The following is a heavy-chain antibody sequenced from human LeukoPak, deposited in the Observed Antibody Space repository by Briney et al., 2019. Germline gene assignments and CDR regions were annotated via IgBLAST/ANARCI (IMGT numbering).Heavy chain of an antibody. CDR1: GGSISSSNW. D-gene: IGHD1-1*01. CDR3: ARTTGVSIYYYYYMDV. Sequence: SGTLSLTCAVSGGSISSSNWWSWVRQPPGKGLEWIGEIYHSGSTNYNPSLKSRVTISVDTSKNQFSLKLSSVTAADTAVYYCARTTGVSIYYYYYMDVWGKGTTVTVSS. CDR2: IYHSGST. J-gene: IGHJ6*03. V-gene: IGHV4-4*02.